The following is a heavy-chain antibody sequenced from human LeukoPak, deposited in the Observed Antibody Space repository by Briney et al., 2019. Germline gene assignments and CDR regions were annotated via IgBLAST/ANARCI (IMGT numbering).Heavy chain of an antibody. J-gene: IGHJ4*02. CDR2: ISSSGSTI. CDR1: GFTFSSYE. D-gene: IGHD5-24*01. V-gene: IGHV3-48*03. Sequence: SGGSLRLSCAASGFTFSSYEMNWVRQAPGKGLEWVSYISSSGSTIYYADSVKGRFTISRDNAKNSLYLQMNGLRAEDTAVYYCARDSPHGPDYWGQGTLVTVSS. CDR3: ARDSPHGPDY.